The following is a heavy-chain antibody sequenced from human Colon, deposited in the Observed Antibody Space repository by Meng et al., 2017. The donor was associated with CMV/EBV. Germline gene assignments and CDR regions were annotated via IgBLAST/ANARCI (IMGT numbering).Heavy chain of an antibody. D-gene: IGHD2-15*01. CDR3: VKDWSGGSCFDY. V-gene: IGHV1-2*06. CDR1: GYTFTDFI. Sequence: CKPSGYTFTDFIIRWLRQTPGQGLEWMGRINPKSGDTRYAHNFQGRATLTRDTSITTAYMALTGLTSNDTAIYYCVKDWSGGSCFDYWGQGTLVTVSS. CDR2: INPKSGDT. J-gene: IGHJ4*02.